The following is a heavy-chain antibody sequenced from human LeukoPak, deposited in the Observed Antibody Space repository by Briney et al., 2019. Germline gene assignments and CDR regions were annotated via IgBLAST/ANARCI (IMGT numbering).Heavy chain of an antibody. CDR3: AKDSPARYYDFWSGYSSFDY. CDR1: GYTFTSYG. Sequence: ASVKVSCKASGYTFTSYGISWVRQAPGQGLEWMGWISAYNGNTNYAQKLQGRVTMTTDTSTSTAYMELRSLRSDDTAVYYCAKDSPARYYDFWSGYSSFDYWGQGTLVTVSS. CDR2: ISAYNGNT. J-gene: IGHJ4*02. D-gene: IGHD3-3*01. V-gene: IGHV1-18*01.